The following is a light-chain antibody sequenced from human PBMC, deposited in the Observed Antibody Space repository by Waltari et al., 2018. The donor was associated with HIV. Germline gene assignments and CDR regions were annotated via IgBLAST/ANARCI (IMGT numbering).Light chain of an antibody. J-gene: IGKJ5*01. V-gene: IGKV3-11*01. CDR3: QQRRRWPIT. Sequence: DIVFPQSPAILSLSPEEVVPLACRASYDVGSYLAWYQHKPGQAPRLLIYDASNRATGIPARFSGGGSGTDFTLTISRLEPDDFALYYCQQRRRWPITFGQGTRIEI. CDR2: DAS. CDR1: YDVGSY.